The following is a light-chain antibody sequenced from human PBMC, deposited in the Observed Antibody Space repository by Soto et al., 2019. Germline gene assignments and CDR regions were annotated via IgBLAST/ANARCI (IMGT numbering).Light chain of an antibody. CDR2: AVS. V-gene: IGLV2-14*01. CDR3: SSYRNTLV. CDR1: SSDVGAYNY. Sequence: QSVLTQPASVSGSPGQSITISCTGTSSDVGAYNYVSWYQQHPGRAPKLVIYAVSSRPSGVSNRFSGSKSDNTASLTISGLQAEDEADYYCSSYRNTLVFGTGTKLTVL. J-gene: IGLJ1*01.